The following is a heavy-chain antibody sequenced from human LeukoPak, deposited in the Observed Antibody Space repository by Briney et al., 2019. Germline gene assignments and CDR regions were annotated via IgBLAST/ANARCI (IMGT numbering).Heavy chain of an antibody. CDR2: IYYSGST. D-gene: IGHD7-27*01. CDR1: GGSISSSSYY. J-gene: IGHJ5*02. CDR3: ARQYAGDTWFDP. Sequence: SETLSLTCTVSGGSISSSSYYWGWIRQPPGKGLEWIGSIYYSGSTYYNPSLKSRVTISVDTSKNQFSLKLSSVTAADTAVYYCARQYAGDTWFDPWGQGTLVTASS. V-gene: IGHV4-39*01.